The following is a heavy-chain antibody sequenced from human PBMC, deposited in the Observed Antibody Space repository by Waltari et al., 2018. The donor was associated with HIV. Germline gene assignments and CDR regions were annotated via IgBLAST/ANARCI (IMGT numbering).Heavy chain of an antibody. CDR1: GGSFSGYY. D-gene: IGHD4-4*01. Sequence: QVQLQQWGAGLLKPSETLSLTCAVYGGSFSGYYWSWIRQPPGKGLEWIGEINHSGSTNYHPSLKSRVTISVDTSKNQFSLKLSSVTAADTAVYYCARKPVSNSFDYWGQGTLVTVSS. J-gene: IGHJ4*02. CDR3: ARKPVSNSFDY. V-gene: IGHV4-34*01. CDR2: INHSGST.